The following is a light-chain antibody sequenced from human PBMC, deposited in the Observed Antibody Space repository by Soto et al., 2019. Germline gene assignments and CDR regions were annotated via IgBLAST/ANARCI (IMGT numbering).Light chain of an antibody. Sequence: DIQMTQSPSTLSASVGDRVTITCRASQSINSWLAWYQQKPGKAPKLLIYKASSLESGVPSRFSGSGSGTEVTLTISSRQPDDFAAYYCQQYEIYPITFGQGTRLELK. CDR3: QQYEIYPIT. CDR1: QSINSW. V-gene: IGKV1-5*03. J-gene: IGKJ5*01. CDR2: KAS.